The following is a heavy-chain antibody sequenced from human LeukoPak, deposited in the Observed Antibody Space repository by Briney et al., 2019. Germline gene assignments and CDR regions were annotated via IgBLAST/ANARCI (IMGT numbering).Heavy chain of an antibody. CDR1: GYTFTGYY. CDR3: ASNEWFGELFLVY. D-gene: IGHD3-10*01. V-gene: IGHV1-2*02. CDR2: INPNSVDT. Sequence: ASVKVSCKASGYTFTGYYIHWVRQAPGQGLEWMGYINPNSVDTNFAQKFQGRVTMTTDTSISTAYMELSRLRSDDTAVYYCASNEWFGELFLVYWGQGTLVTVSS. J-gene: IGHJ4*02.